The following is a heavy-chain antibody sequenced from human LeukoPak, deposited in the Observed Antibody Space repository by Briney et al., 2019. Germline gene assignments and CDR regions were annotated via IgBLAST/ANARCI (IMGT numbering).Heavy chain of an antibody. J-gene: IGHJ5*02. CDR1: GGSISSYY. Sequence: SETLFLTCTVSGGSISSYYWSWIRQPPGKGLEWIGYIYYSGSTNYNPSLKSRVTISVDTSKNQFSLKLSSVTAADTAVYYCARFIVVVEENWFDPWGQGTLVTVSS. CDR3: ARFIVVVEENWFDP. CDR2: IYYSGST. V-gene: IGHV4-59*01. D-gene: IGHD2-15*01.